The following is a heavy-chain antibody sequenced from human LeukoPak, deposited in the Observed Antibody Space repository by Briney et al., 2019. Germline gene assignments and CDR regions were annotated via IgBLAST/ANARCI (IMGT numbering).Heavy chain of an antibody. Sequence: GGSLRLSCAASGFTFSSYSMNWVRQAPGKGLEWVSSISSSSSYIYYADSVKGRFTISRDNAKNSLYLQMNSLRAEDTAVYYCARDPYCSSASCFGGHYMDVWGKGTTVTVSS. D-gene: IGHD2-2*01. CDR2: ISSSSSYI. J-gene: IGHJ6*03. V-gene: IGHV3-21*01. CDR3: ARDPYCSSASCFGGHYMDV. CDR1: GFTFSSYS.